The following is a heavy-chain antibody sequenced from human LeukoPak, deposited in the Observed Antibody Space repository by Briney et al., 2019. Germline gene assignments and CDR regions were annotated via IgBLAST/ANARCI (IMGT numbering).Heavy chain of an antibody. D-gene: IGHD3-22*01. CDR3: ARAGFKGLFRGSYYYYYMDV. CDR1: GYTFTSYY. V-gene: IGHV1-46*01. J-gene: IGHJ6*03. CDR2: INPSGGST. Sequence: ASVNVSCKASGYTFTSYYMHWVRQAPGQGLEWMGIINPSGGSTSYAQKFQGRVTMTRDTSTSTVYMELSSLRSEDTAVYYCARAGFKGLFRGSYYYYYMDVWGKGTTVTVSS.